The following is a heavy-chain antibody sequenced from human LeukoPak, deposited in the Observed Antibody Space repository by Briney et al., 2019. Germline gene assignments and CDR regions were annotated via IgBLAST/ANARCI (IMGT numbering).Heavy chain of an antibody. Sequence: GGSLRLSCAASGFTFSNYAMTWVRRAPGQGLEWVSEISGSGESTYYGDTVKGRFTISRDNSKNTLYLQMNSLRAGDTAIYYCTREHWDFDYWGQGTLVTVSS. D-gene: IGHD7-27*01. CDR1: GFTFSNYA. CDR3: TREHWDFDY. CDR2: ISGSGEST. V-gene: IGHV3-23*01. J-gene: IGHJ4*02.